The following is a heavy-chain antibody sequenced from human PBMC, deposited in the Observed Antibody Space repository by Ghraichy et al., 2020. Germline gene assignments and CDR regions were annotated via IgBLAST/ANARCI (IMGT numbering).Heavy chain of an antibody. D-gene: IGHD1-26*01. Sequence: GGSLRLSCAASGFTFDDYAMHWVRQAPGKGLEWVSGISWNSGSIGYADSVKGRFTISRDNAKNSLYLQMNSLRAEDTALYYCAKGGGSYLGRDAFDIWGQGTMVSVSS. CDR2: ISWNSGSI. CDR3: AKGGGSYLGRDAFDI. V-gene: IGHV3-9*01. CDR1: GFTFDDYA. J-gene: IGHJ3*02.